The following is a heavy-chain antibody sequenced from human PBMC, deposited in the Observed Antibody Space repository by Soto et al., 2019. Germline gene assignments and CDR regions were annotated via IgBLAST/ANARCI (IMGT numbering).Heavy chain of an antibody. V-gene: IGHV3-21*01. Sequence: PGGSLRLSCAASGFIFSSYSMNWVRQAPGKGLEWVSSISSSSSYIYYADSVKGRFTISRDNAKNSLSLQMNSLRAEDTAVYYCARGGYSRTRRYYYYAMDVWGQGTTVTVSS. J-gene: IGHJ6*02. CDR2: ISSSSSYI. CDR1: GFIFSSYS. D-gene: IGHD6-13*01. CDR3: ARGGYSRTRRYYYYAMDV.